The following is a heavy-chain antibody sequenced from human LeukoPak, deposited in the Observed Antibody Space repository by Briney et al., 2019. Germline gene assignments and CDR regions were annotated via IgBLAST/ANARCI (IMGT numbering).Heavy chain of an antibody. D-gene: IGHD6-13*01. V-gene: IGHV1-18*01. Sequence: ASVKVSCKASGYTFTSYGISWVRQAPGQGLEWMGWISAYNGNTNYAQKLQGRVTMTTDTSTSTAYMELRSLRCDDTAVYYCARADSSSWYNWFDPWGQGTLVTASS. J-gene: IGHJ5*02. CDR1: GYTFTSYG. CDR3: ARADSSSWYNWFDP. CDR2: ISAYNGNT.